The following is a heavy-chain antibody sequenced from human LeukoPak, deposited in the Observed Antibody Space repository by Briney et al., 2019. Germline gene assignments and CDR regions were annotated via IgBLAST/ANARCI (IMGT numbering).Heavy chain of an antibody. CDR2: IIPIFGTA. CDR3: ATGPGGYSSDWSVGEIDY. Sequence: SVKVSCKASGGTFSSYAISWVRQAPGQGLEWMGGIIPIFGTANYAQKFQGRVTITADKSTSTAYMELSSLRSEDTAVYYCATGPGGYSSDWSVGEIDYWGQGTLVTVSS. D-gene: IGHD6-19*01. V-gene: IGHV1-69*06. CDR1: GGTFSSYA. J-gene: IGHJ4*02.